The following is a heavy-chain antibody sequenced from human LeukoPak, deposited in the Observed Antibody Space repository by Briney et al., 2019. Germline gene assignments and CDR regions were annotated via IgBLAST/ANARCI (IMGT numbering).Heavy chain of an antibody. CDR2: IYYSGNS. D-gene: IGHD4/OR15-4a*01. J-gene: IGHJ6*03. CDR3: ARDLRRRVTAIGYGPNEYYYYMDV. CDR1: GGSIRSNYY. Sequence: PSETLSLTCTVSGGSIRSNYYWGWIRQPPGKGLEWIGSIYYSGNSYYNPSLKSRVTMSIDTSKNQFSLKLSSVTAADTAVYYCARDLRRRVTAIGYGPNEYYYYMDVWGKGTTVTISS. V-gene: IGHV4-39*07.